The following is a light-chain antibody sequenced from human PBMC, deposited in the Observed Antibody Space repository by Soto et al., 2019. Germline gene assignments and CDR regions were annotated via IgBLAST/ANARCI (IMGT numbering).Light chain of an antibody. CDR2: DAS. CDR1: QSISSW. Sequence: DIQMTQSPSTLSASVGDRVTITCRASQSISSWLAWYQQKPGKAPKLLIYDASGLESWVPSRFSGSGSGTEFTLTISSLQPDDFATYYCQQYNSYSYTLVQGTKLQIK. J-gene: IGKJ2*01. V-gene: IGKV1-5*01. CDR3: QQYNSYSYT.